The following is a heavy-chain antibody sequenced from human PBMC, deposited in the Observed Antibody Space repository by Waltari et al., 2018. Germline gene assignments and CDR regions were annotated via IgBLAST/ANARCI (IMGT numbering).Heavy chain of an antibody. D-gene: IGHD6-19*01. V-gene: IGHV4-61*02. CDR2: IYTSGST. CDR3: AISIAVAGRPFDY. Sequence: QVQLQESGPGLVKPSQTLSITCTVSGGSISSGSYYWRWIRQPAGKGLEWIGRIYTSGSTNYNPSLKSLVTISVDTSKNPFSLKLSSVTAADTAVYYCAISIAVAGRPFDYWGQGTLVTVSS. CDR1: GGSISSGSYY. J-gene: IGHJ4*02.